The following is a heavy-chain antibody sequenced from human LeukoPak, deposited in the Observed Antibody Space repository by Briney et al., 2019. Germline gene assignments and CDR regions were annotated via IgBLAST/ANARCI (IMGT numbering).Heavy chain of an antibody. J-gene: IGHJ4*02. D-gene: IGHD4-17*01. CDR1: GFTFSSYG. V-gene: IGHV3-30*03. CDR3: ARVSPNTVTTLQYFDY. Sequence: PGGSLRLSCAASGFTFSSYGMHWVRQAPGKGLEWVAVISYDGSNKYYADSVKGRFTISRDNAKNSLYLQMNSLRAEDTAVYYCARVSPNTVTTLQYFDYWGQGTLVTVSS. CDR2: ISYDGSNK.